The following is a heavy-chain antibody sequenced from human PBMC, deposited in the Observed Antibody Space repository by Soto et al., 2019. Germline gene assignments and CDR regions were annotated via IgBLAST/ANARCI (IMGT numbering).Heavy chain of an antibody. D-gene: IGHD2-21*02. CDR2: ISSNSEKT. CDR1: GFRFSEHS. V-gene: IGHV3-48*02. Sequence: VVLVESGGGLVSPGGSLRLSCVASGFRFSEHSMNWVRQAPGKGLQWISYISSNSEKTYYADSVKGRFTVSRDNAKNALFLQMNSLRDDDTATYYCARLPKGRLVTAWGQGARVTVSS. J-gene: IGHJ4*02. CDR3: ARLPKGRLVTA.